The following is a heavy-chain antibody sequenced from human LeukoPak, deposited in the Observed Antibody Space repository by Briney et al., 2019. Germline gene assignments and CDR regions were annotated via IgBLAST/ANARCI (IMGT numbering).Heavy chain of an antibody. CDR3: ARVKVSSWLGYYYYYYYMDV. D-gene: IGHD6-13*01. V-gene: IGHV3-11*01. Sequence: PGGSLRLSCAASGFTFSDYYMSWIRQAPGKGLEWVSYISSSGSTIYYADSVKGRFTISRDNAKNSLYLQMNSLRAEDTAVYYCARVKVSSWLGYYYYYYYMDVWGKGTTVTISS. J-gene: IGHJ6*03. CDR2: ISSSGSTI. CDR1: GFTFSDYY.